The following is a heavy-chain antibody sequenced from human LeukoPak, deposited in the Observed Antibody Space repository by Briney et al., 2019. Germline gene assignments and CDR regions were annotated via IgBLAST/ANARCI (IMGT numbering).Heavy chain of an antibody. J-gene: IGHJ4*02. CDR2: IYYSGST. Sequence: SETLSLTCTVSGGSISSYYWSWIRQPPGKGLEWIGYIYYSGSTNYNPSLKSRVTISVDTSKNQFSLKLSSVTAADTAVYYCARVFGVARSFDYWGQGTLVTVSS. D-gene: IGHD3-3*01. CDR3: ARVFGVARSFDY. CDR1: GGSISSYY. V-gene: IGHV4-59*01.